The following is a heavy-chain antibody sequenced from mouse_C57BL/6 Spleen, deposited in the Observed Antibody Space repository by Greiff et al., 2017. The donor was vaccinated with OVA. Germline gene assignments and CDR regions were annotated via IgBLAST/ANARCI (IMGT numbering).Heavy chain of an antibody. Sequence: EVQLQQSGPGLVKPSPSLSLTCSVTGYSITSGYYWNWIRQFPGNKLEWMGYISYDGSNNYNPSLKNRITITRDTSKNQFFLKLNSVTTDNTATYYCARDDYYYGSSYWYFDVWGTGTTVTVAS. D-gene: IGHD1-1*01. CDR3: ARDDYYYGSSYWYFDV. CDR1: GYSITSGYY. CDR2: ISYDGSN. J-gene: IGHJ1*03. V-gene: IGHV3-6*01.